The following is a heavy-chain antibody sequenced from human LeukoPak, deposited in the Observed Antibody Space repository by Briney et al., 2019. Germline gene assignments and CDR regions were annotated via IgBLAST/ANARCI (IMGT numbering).Heavy chain of an antibody. J-gene: IGHJ4*02. CDR1: GFTFSSYS. CDR3: ARDPTYYDSSGYSGRYFDY. D-gene: IGHD3-22*01. CDR2: ISSSSSTI. Sequence: EGSLRLSCAASGFTFSSYSMTWVRQAPGKGLEWVSYISSSSSTIYYADSVKGRFTISRDNAKNSLYLQMNSLRDEDTAVYYCARDPTYYDSSGYSGRYFDYWGQGTLVTVSS. V-gene: IGHV3-48*02.